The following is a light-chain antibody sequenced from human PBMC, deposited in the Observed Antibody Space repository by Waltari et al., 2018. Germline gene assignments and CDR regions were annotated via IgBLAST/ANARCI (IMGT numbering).Light chain of an antibody. CDR3: QQRSNWYT. V-gene: IGKV3-11*01. J-gene: IGKJ2*01. CDR2: GAS. CDR1: QSVSSY. Sequence: EIVLTQYPANLYLPLGERHTLSCRASQSVSSYLAWYQQKPGQAPRLLIYGASNRATGIPARFSGSGSGTDFTLTISSLEPEDFAVYYCQQRSNWYTFGQGTKLEI.